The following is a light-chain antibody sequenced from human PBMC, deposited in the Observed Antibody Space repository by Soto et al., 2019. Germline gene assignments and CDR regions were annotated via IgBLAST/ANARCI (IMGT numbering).Light chain of an antibody. CDR2: EGS. CDR1: SSDVGSYNL. J-gene: IGLJ3*02. V-gene: IGLV2-23*01. CDR3: CSYAGIRV. Sequence: QSALTQPASVSGSPGQSITISCTGTSSDVGSYNLVSWYQQHPGKAPKLMIYEGSKRPSGVSNRFSGSKSGNTASLTISGLQAEDDAYYYCCSYAGIRVFGGGTKLTVL.